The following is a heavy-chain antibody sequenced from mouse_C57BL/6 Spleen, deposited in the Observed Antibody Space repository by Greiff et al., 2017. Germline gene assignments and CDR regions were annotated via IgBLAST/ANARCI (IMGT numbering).Heavy chain of an antibody. V-gene: IGHV1-82*01. CDR2: IYPGDGDT. Sequence: QVQLKESGPELVKPGASVKISCKASGYAFSSSWMNWVKQRPGKGLEWIGRIYPGDGDTNYNGKFKGKATLTADKSSSTAYMQLSSLTSEDSAVYFCARSSSGHYFDYWGQGTTRTVAS. D-gene: IGHD3-2*02. J-gene: IGHJ2*01. CDR3: ARSSSGHYFDY. CDR1: GYAFSSSW.